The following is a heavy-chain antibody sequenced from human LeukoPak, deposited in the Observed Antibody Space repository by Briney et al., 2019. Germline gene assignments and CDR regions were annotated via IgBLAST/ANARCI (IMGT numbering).Heavy chain of an antibody. CDR3: ARDLRRLWFGELLYDTLYYFDY. CDR2: ISISSSYI. J-gene: IGHJ4*02. Sequence: GGSLRLSCAASGFTFSSYSMNWGRQGPGKGLEWVSSISISSSYIYYADSVKGRFTSSRDNAKNSLYLQMNSLRAEDTAVYYCARDLRRLWFGELLYDTLYYFDYWGQGTLVTVSS. D-gene: IGHD3-10*01. CDR1: GFTFSSYS. V-gene: IGHV3-21*01.